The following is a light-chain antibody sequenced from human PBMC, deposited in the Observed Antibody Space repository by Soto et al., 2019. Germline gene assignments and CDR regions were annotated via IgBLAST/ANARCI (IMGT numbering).Light chain of an antibody. CDR2: GAS. Sequence: EVGVTQSPSTLSVSPGDRATLSWRASESVSSNLAWYQQRPGQAPRLVIYGASTRATGIPARFSGGGSGTEFTLTISSLQSEDFAVYYCQQYNSWPPITFGQGTRLEIK. J-gene: IGKJ5*01. CDR3: QQYNSWPPIT. V-gene: IGKV3-15*01. CDR1: ESVSSN.